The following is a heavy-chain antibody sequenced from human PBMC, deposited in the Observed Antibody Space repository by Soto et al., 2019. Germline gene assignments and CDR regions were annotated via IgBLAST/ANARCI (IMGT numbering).Heavy chain of an antibody. CDR2: IYYSGST. D-gene: IGHD3-22*01. CDR1: GGSISSSSYY. V-gene: IGHV4-39*01. CDR3: ASPYYYDSNPSPYYFDY. J-gene: IGHJ4*02. Sequence: QLQLQESGPGLVKPSETLSLTCTVSGGSISSSSYYWGWIRQPPGKGLEWIGSIYYSGSTYYNPSLKSRVTISVDTSKNQFSLKLSSVTAADTAVYYCASPYYYDSNPSPYYFDYWGQGTLVTVSS.